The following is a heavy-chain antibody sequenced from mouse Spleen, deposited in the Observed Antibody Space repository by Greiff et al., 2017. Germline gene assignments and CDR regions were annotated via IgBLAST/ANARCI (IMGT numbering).Heavy chain of an antibody. CDR2: ISNGGGST. J-gene: IGHJ1*03. CDR3: ARQGYDYDWYFDV. D-gene: IGHD2-4*01. V-gene: IGHV5-12*01. Sequence: DVHLVESGGGLVQPGGSLKLSCAASGFTFSDYYMYWVRQTPEKRLEWVAYISNGGGSTYYPDTVKGRFTISRDNAKNTLYLQMSRLKSEDTAMYYCARQGYDYDWYFDVWGTGTTVTVSS. CDR1: GFTFSDYY.